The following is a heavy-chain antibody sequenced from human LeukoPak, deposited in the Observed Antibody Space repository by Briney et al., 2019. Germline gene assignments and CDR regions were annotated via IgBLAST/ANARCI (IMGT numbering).Heavy chain of an antibody. J-gene: IGHJ6*03. D-gene: IGHD6-13*01. V-gene: IGHV1-8*01. CDR2: MNPNSGNT. CDR1: GYTFTSYD. CDR3: ARLGKGHGSSWYNYYYHYHMDL. Sequence: ASVKVSCKASGYTFTSYDINWVRQATGQGLEWMGWMNPNSGNTGYAQKFQGRVTMTRNTSISTAYMELSSLRSEDTAVYYCARLGKGHGSSWYNYYYHYHMDLWGKGTTVTISS.